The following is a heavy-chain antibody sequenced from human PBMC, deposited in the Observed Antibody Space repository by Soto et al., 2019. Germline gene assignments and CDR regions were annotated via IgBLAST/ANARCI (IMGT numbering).Heavy chain of an antibody. J-gene: IGHJ6*02. CDR2: ISYDGSNK. D-gene: IGHD1-26*01. V-gene: IGHV3-30*18. Sequence: GGSLRLSCAASGFTFSSYGMHWVRQAPGKGLEWVAVISYDGSNKYYADSVKGLFTISRDNSKNTLYLQMNSLRAEDTAVYYCAKGGSGSSEYYYYYYGMDVWGQGTTVTVSS. CDR1: GFTFSSYG. CDR3: AKGGSGSSEYYYYYYGMDV.